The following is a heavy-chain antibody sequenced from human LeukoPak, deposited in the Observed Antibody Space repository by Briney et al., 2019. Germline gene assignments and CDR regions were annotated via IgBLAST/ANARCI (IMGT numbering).Heavy chain of an antibody. D-gene: IGHD2-2*01. CDR1: GYTFTSYG. V-gene: IGHV1-2*02. Sequence: ASVKVSCKASGYTFTSYGISWVRQAPGQGLEWMGWINPNSGGTNYAQKFQGRVTMTRDTSISTAYMELSRLRSDDTAVYYCARGPSRSTSYYYYYMDVWGKGTTVTVSS. CDR2: INPNSGGT. CDR3: ARGPSRSTSYYYYYMDV. J-gene: IGHJ6*03.